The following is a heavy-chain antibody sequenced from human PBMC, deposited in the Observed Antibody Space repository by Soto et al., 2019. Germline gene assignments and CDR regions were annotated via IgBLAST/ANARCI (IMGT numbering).Heavy chain of an antibody. Sequence: PSETLSLTCTVSGGSISSGGYYWSWIRQHPGRGLEWIGYIYYSGSTYYNPSLKSRVTISVDTSKNQFSLKLSSVTAADTAVYYCAREGSSWYGGAPNWFDPWGQGTLVNVSS. D-gene: IGHD6-13*01. CDR1: GGSISSGGYY. CDR3: AREGSSWYGGAPNWFDP. CDR2: IYYSGST. V-gene: IGHV4-31*03. J-gene: IGHJ5*02.